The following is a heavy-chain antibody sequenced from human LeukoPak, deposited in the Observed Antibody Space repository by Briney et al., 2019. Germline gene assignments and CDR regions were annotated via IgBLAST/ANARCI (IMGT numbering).Heavy chain of an antibody. J-gene: IGHJ4*02. CDR2: IYYSGST. CDR3: ARVGYSSGWSLDY. D-gene: IGHD6-19*01. V-gene: IGHV4-59*01. CDR1: GGSISSYY. Sequence: SETLSLTCTVSGGSISSYYWSWIRQPPGKGLEWIGYIYYSGSTNYNPSLKSRVTISVDTSKNQFSLKLSSVTAADTAVYYCARVGYSSGWSLDYWGQGTLVTVSS.